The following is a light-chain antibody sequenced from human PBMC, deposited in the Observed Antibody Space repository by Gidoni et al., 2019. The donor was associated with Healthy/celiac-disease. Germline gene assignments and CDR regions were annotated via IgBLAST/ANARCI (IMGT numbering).Light chain of an antibody. Sequence: DIQMTQSPSSLPASVGDRVTITCRARQSISSYLNWYQQKPGKAPKLLIYAASSLQSGVPSRFSGSGSGTDFTLTISRLQAEDLATYYCQQSYSTLWTFGQGTKVEIK. J-gene: IGKJ1*01. CDR3: QQSYSTLWT. CDR1: QSISSY. V-gene: IGKV1-39*01. CDR2: AAS.